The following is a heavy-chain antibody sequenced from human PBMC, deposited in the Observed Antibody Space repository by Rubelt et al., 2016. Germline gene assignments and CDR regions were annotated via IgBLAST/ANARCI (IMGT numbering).Heavy chain of an antibody. D-gene: IGHD2-2*01. Sequence: QLQLQESGPGLVKPSETLSLTCTVSGYSISSGYYWGWIRQPPGKGLEWIGSIYHSGSTYYNPSLKGRVTISVATSKNQFSLKLSSVTAADTAVYYCAGAYQLLSGDAFDIWGQGTMVTVSS. CDR1: GYSISSGYY. CDR2: IYHSGST. J-gene: IGHJ3*02. CDR3: AGAYQLLSGDAFDI. V-gene: IGHV4-38-2*02.